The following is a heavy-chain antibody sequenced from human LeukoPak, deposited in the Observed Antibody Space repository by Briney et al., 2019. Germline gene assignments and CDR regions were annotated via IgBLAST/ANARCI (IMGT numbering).Heavy chain of an antibody. Sequence: PGGSLRLSCAASGFTVSSNYMSWVRQAPGKGLEWVSVIYSGGSTYYADSVKGRFTISRDNSNNTLYLQMNSLRAEDTAVYYCARLLDLYYYAMDVWGQGTTVTVSS. CDR1: GFTVSSNY. CDR2: IYSGGST. V-gene: IGHV3-53*01. CDR3: ARLLDLYYYAMDV. J-gene: IGHJ6*02.